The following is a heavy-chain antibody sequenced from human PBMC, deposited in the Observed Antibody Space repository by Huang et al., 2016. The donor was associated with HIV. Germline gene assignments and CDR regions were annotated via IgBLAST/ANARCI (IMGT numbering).Heavy chain of an antibody. Sequence: QVQLVESGGGVVQPGRSLRLSCAAFGFTFNKFDMHWVRQAPGKGLEWVAIISYEGSSKYHADSVKGRFTISRDNSKNTVYLQMNSLRVEDTAVYYCAKDGRGSGTYYDYFEYWGQGTLVTVSS. V-gene: IGHV3-30*18. CDR3: AKDGRGSGTYYDYFEY. D-gene: IGHD1-26*01. CDR1: GFTFNKFD. J-gene: IGHJ4*02. CDR2: ISYEGSSK.